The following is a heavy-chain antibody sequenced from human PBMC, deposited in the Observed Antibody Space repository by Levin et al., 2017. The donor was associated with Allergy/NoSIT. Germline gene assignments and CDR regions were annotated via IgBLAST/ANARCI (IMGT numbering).Heavy chain of an antibody. CDR3: ARGNYYDSSGYEDAFDI. J-gene: IGHJ3*02. CDR1: GFTFSSYD. V-gene: IGHV3-13*01. D-gene: IGHD3-22*01. CDR2: IGTAGDT. Sequence: GGSLRLSCAASGFTFSSYDMHWVRQATGKGLEWVSAIGTAGDTYYPGSVKGRFTISRENAKNSLYLQMNSLRAGDTAVYYCARGNYYDSSGYEDAFDIWGQGTMVTVSS.